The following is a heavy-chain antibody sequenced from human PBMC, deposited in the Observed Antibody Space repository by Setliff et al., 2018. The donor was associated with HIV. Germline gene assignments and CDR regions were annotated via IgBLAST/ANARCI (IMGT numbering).Heavy chain of an antibody. CDR2: INPKSGDT. D-gene: IGHD3-3*01. V-gene: IGHV1-2*02. J-gene: IGHJ6*03. CDR1: GYTFTDYY. CDR3: ARQFLDWSNDYYSRYYMDV. Sequence: GASVKVSCKASGYTFTDYYVHWVRQAPGQGLEWVGCINPKSGDTNCAQTFQDRVTMTRDTSIRTAYMELGRLRSDDTAVYYCARQFLDWSNDYYSRYYMDVWGKGTTVTVSS.